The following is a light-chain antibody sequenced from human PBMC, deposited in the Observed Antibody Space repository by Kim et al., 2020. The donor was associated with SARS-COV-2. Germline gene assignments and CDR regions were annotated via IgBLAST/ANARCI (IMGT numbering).Light chain of an antibody. CDR1: QSVADY. CDR3: QQSHSTPYT. Sequence: DIQMTQSPSSLSASVGDRVTITCRPSQSVADYLHWYQHKPGKAPKLLIYATSDLQTGVPSRFSGRGSGTDFTLTISSLEPEDFATYYCQQSHSTPYTFGQGTKRRS. CDR2: ATS. J-gene: IGKJ2*01. V-gene: IGKV1-39*01.